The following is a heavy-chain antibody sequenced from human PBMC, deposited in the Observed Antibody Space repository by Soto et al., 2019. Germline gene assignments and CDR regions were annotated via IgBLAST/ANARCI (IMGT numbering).Heavy chain of an antibody. D-gene: IGHD3-9*01. V-gene: IGHV3-23*01. Sequence: EVQLLESGGGLVQPGGSLRLSCAASGFTFSSYAMSWVRQAPGKGLEWVSAISGSGGSTYYADSVKGRFTISRDNSKNTLYLQTNSLRAEDTAVYYCAKDHKGRYFGMSAFDYWGQGTLVTVSS. J-gene: IGHJ4*02. CDR2: ISGSGGST. CDR3: AKDHKGRYFGMSAFDY. CDR1: GFTFSSYA.